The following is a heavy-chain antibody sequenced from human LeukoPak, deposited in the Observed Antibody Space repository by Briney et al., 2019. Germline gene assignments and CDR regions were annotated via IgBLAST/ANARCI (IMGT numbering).Heavy chain of an antibody. V-gene: IGHV3-23*01. D-gene: IGHD5-18*01. CDR3: AASRGRYGPYYFDY. CDR1: GFTFSSYA. J-gene: IGHJ4*02. CDR2: ISGSGGST. Sequence: GESLRLSCAASGFTFSSYAMSWVRQAPGKGLEWVSAISGSGGSTYYAGSVKGRFTISRDNSQNTLYLKMSSVSAEDTAVYYCAASRGRYGPYYFDYWGQGTLVTVSS.